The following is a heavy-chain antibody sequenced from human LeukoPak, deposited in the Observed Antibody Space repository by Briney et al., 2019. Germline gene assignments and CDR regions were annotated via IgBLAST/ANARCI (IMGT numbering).Heavy chain of an antibody. CDR1: GFTFNNYW. CDR3: ARGNSSHY. CDR2: IKQDGSEK. Sequence: GGSLRLSCVASGFTFNNYWMDRVRQAPGKGLEWVANIKQDGSEKYYVDSVKGRFTISRDNAKNSLYLQMNSLRAEDTAVYYCARGNSSHYWGQGTLVTVSS. J-gene: IGHJ4*02. D-gene: IGHD2/OR15-2a*01. V-gene: IGHV3-7*01.